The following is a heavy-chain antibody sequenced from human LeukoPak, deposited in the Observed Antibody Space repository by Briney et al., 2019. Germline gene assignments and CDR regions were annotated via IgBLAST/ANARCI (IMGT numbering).Heavy chain of an antibody. J-gene: IGHJ3*02. V-gene: IGHV1-24*01. CDR2: FDPEDGET. CDR3: ATSIAARLIGAFDI. Sequence: ASVKVSCKVSGYTLTELSMHWVRQAPGKGLEWMGGFDPEDGETIYAQKFQGRVTMTEDTSTDTAYKELSSLRSEDTAVYYCATSIAARLIGAFDIWGQGTMVTVSS. D-gene: IGHD6-6*01. CDR1: GYTLTELS.